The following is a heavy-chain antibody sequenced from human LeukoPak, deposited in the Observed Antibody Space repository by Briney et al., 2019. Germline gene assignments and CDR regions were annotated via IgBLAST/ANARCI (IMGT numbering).Heavy chain of an antibody. CDR1: GYTFTDQY. J-gene: IGHJ4*02. CDR3: ARATGYYDSSGYYRSFYFDY. D-gene: IGHD3-22*01. V-gene: IGHV1-2*02. Sequence: ASVKVSCKASGYTFTDQYLHRVRQAPGQGLEWMGWINPNSGDTNYAQKFQGRVTMTRDTSISTAYMELNRLRSDDTAVYYCARATGYYDSSGYYRSFYFDYWGQGSLVTVSS. CDR2: INPNSGDT.